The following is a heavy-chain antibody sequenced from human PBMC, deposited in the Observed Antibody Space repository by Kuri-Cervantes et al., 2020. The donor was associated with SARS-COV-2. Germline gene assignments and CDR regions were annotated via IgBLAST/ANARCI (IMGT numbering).Heavy chain of an antibody. CDR2: IWYGGSNK. CDR3: ARGYRYNLPYFDY. D-gene: IGHD1-1*01. CDR1: GFTFSSYG. J-gene: IGHJ4*02. Sequence: GESLKISCAASGFTFSSYGMHWVRQAPGKGLEWVAVIWYGGSNKYYADSVKGRFTISRDNSKNTLYLQMNSLRAEDTAVYYCARGYRYNLPYFDYWGQGTLVTVSS. V-gene: IGHV3-33*08.